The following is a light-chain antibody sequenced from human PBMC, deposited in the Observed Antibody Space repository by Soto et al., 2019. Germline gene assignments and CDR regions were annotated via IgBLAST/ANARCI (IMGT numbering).Light chain of an antibody. V-gene: IGKV1-33*01. J-gene: IGKJ2*01. CDR1: QDISNY. CDR3: QQYDSLPYT. CDR2: DAS. Sequence: DIQMTQSPSSLSASIGDRVTITCQASQDISNYLNWYQQKSGKAPQLLIYDASKLETGVPSRFSGSGSGTDLTFTINSLEPEDAATYYCQQYDSLPYTFGQGTKLEIK.